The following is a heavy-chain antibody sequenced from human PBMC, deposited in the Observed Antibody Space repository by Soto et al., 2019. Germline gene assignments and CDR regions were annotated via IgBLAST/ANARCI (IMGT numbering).Heavy chain of an antibody. CDR2: IKSITDGGTT. CDR3: TTDSADIVVVPATFGMDV. Sequence: VGSLRLSCAASGITFSNAWMTWVRQAPGKGLEWVGRIKSITDGGTTDYAAPVKGRFTISRDDSKDTLYLQMNNLRTEDTAVYHCTTDSADIVVVPATFGMDVWGQGTTVTVSS. D-gene: IGHD2-2*01. J-gene: IGHJ6*02. V-gene: IGHV3-15*01. CDR1: GITFSNAW.